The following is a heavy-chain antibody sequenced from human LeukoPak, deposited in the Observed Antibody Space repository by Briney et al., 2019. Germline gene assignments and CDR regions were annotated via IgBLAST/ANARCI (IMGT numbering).Heavy chain of an antibody. V-gene: IGHV1-2*02. D-gene: IGHD3-3*01. CDR1: GYTFTGYY. J-gene: IGHJ6*02. CDR3: AKEVYYDFWSGFNCYYGMDV. CDR2: INPNSGGT. Sequence: ASVKVSCKASGYTFTGYYMHWVRQAPGQGLEWMGWINPNSGGTNYAQKFQGRVTMTRDTSISTAYMELSRLRSDDTAVYYCAKEVYYDFWSGFNCYYGMDVWGQGTTVTVSS.